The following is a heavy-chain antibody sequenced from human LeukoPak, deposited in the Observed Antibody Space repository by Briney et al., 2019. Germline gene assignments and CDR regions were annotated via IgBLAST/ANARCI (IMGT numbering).Heavy chain of an antibody. J-gene: IGHJ6*02. D-gene: IGHD2-15*01. CDR1: GFTFSSYS. CDR3: ARGACSGGSCYPIGYGMDV. V-gene: IGHV3-21*01. CDR2: ISSSSSYI. Sequence: GGSLRLSCAASGFTFSSYSMNWVRQAPGKGLEWVSSISSSSSYIYYADSVKGRFTISRDNAKNSLYLQMNRLRAEDTAVYYCARGACSGGSCYPIGYGMDVWGQGTTVTVSS.